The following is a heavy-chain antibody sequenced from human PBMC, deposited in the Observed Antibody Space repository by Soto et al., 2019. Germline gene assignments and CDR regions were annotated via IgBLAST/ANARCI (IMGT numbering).Heavy chain of an antibody. CDR1: GYTFTSYA. Sequence: QVQLVQSGAEVKKAGASVKVSWKASGYTFTSYAMHWVRQAPGQRLEWMGWINAGNGNTKYSQKFQGRVTITRDTSASTAYMELSSLRSEDTAVYYCARVSSGWYYGYWGQGTLVTVSS. J-gene: IGHJ4*02. CDR2: INAGNGNT. D-gene: IGHD6-19*01. V-gene: IGHV1-3*01. CDR3: ARVSSGWYYGY.